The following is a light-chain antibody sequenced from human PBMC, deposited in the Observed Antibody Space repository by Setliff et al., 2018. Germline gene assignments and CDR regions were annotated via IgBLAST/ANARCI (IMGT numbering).Light chain of an antibody. Sequence: LAQPPSASGTPGQRVTISCSGSRSNVGPNTVDWYQQLPGTAPKLLVFGNSQRPSGVPDRFSGSKSGTTASLVISGLQSEDEADYYCATWDDGLNGAVFGGGTKVTVL. CDR2: GNS. V-gene: IGLV1-44*01. J-gene: IGLJ2*01. CDR1: RSNVGPNT. CDR3: ATWDDGLNGAV.